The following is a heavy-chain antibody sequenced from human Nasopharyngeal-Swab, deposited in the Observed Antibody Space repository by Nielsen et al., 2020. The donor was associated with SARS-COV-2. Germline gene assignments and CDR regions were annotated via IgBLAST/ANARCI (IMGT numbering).Heavy chain of an antibody. Sequence: GESLKISCPASGFTFSTYAMTWVRQAPGKGLEWVSGISGSGSGTYYADAVKGRFTISRDNSKNTLYLQMNSLRAEDTAVYYCAKDRDGTSAYPYGMDVWGQGTTVTVSS. CDR3: AKDRDGTSAYPYGMDV. J-gene: IGHJ6*02. CDR2: ISGSGSGT. CDR1: GFTFSTYA. D-gene: IGHD3-22*01. V-gene: IGHV3-23*01.